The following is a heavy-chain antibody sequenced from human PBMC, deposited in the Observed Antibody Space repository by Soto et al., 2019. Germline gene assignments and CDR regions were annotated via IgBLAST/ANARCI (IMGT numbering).Heavy chain of an antibody. CDR3: ARELYSSGWYPSPADY. D-gene: IGHD6-19*01. J-gene: IGHJ4*02. Sequence: PGGSLRLSCAASGFTFSSYAMHWVRQAPGKGLEWVAVISYDGSNKYYADSVKGRFTISRDNSKNTLYLQMNSLRAEDTAAYYCARELYSSGWYPSPADYWGQGTLVTVSS. CDR2: ISYDGSNK. CDR1: GFTFSSYA. V-gene: IGHV3-30-3*01.